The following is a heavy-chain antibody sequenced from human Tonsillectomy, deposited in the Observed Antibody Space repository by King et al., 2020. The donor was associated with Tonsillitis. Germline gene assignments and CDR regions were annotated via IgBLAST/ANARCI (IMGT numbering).Heavy chain of an antibody. CDR1: GFPFSSYA. Sequence: VQLVESGGGLVQPGGSLRLSCAASGFPFSSYAMSWVRQAPGKGLEWVSTIGDNTYYADSVKGRFTISRDNSNNKVYLQMSSLRAEDTAAYYCAKARSFGSGSYYTGGASDSWGQGTLVTVSP. CDR2: IGDNT. J-gene: IGHJ4*02. D-gene: IGHD3-10*01. CDR3: AKARSFGSGSYYTGGASDS. V-gene: IGHV3-23*04.